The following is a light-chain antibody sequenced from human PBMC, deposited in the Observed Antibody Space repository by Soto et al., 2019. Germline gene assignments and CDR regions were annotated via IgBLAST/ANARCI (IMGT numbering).Light chain of an antibody. CDR2: FAS. V-gene: IGKV1-9*01. J-gene: IGKJ1*01. CDR3: QQFNSYPLT. CDR1: QGISNL. Sequence: DIQLTQSPSFLSASEGDRVTIACRASQGISNLLAWYQQKPGKAPKLLISFASTVQSGVPSRFTGSRSGTEFTLTISSLQTEDFATYYCQQFNSYPLTVGKGTKVEIK.